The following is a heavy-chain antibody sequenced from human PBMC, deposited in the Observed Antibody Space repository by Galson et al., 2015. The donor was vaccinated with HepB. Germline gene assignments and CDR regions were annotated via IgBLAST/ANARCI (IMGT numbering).Heavy chain of an antibody. Sequence: PALVKPTQTLTLTCTFSGFSLSTSGVGVGWIRQPPGKALEWLALIYWDDDKRYSPSLKSRLTITKDTSKNQGVLTMTNMDPVDTATYYCARFHSSSSAFLWDYWGQGTLVTVSS. D-gene: IGHD6-6*01. CDR1: GFSLSTSGVG. CDR2: IYWDDDK. J-gene: IGHJ4*02. CDR3: ARFHSSSSAFLWDY. V-gene: IGHV2-5*02.